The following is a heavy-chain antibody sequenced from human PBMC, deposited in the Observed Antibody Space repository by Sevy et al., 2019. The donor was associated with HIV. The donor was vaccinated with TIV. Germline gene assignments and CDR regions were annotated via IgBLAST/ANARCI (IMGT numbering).Heavy chain of an antibody. D-gene: IGHD1-26*01. J-gene: IGHJ6*02. V-gene: IGHV4-59*01. CDR3: VRGDGAGGDYYYYGIDV. CDR2: MYYTGIT. CDR1: GGSISSYT. Sequence: SETLSLTCSVSGGSISSYTWNWIRQPPGKGLEWIGYMYYTGITKYNPSLTRRVTISVDTSKNQCSLKLSSVTAADTAVYYCVRGDGAGGDYYYYGIDVWGQGTTVTVSS.